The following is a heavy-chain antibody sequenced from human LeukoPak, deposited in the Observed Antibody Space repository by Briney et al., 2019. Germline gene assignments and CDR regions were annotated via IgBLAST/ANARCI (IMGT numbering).Heavy chain of an antibody. CDR1: GFTFSSYG. D-gene: IGHD4-17*01. J-gene: IGHJ4*02. V-gene: IGHV3-30*18. CDR3: AKGADGAPVNPFDY. CDR2: ISYDGSNK. Sequence: GRSLGLSCAASGFTFSSYGMHWVRQAPGKGLEWVAVISYDGSNKYYADSVKGRFTISRDNSKNTLYLQMNSLRAEDTAVYYCAKGADGAPVNPFDYWGQGTLVTVSS.